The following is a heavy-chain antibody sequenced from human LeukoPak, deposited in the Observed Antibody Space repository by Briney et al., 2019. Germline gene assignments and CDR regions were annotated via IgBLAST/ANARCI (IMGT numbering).Heavy chain of an antibody. V-gene: IGHV3-53*01. D-gene: IGHD2-8*02. CDR2: IYSGGTT. Sequence: TGGSLRLSCAASGFSVSTKYMNWVRQAPGKGLEWVSIIYSGGTTYYGESVEGRFTISRDTSKNTVFLQMNSLRVEDTALYYCARDGGYTGGWTYGAGDYWGHGTLVTVSS. J-gene: IGHJ4*01. CDR3: ARDGGYTGGWTYGAGDY. CDR1: GFSVSTKY.